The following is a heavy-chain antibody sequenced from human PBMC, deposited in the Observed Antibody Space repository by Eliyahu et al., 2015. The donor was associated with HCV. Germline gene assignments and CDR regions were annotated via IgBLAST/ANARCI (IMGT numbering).Heavy chain of an antibody. V-gene: IGHV3-23*01. CDR2: ISGSGGST. Sequence: EVQLLESGGGLVQPGGSLRLSCAASGFTFRSYAMSWVRQAPGKGLEWVSGISGSGGSTYYADSVKGRFTISRDNSKNTLYLQMNSLRAEDTAVYYCAKDLDQGFGELLFSYWGQGILVTVSS. CDR1: GFTFRSYA. CDR3: AKDLDQGFGELLFSY. J-gene: IGHJ4*02. D-gene: IGHD3-10*01.